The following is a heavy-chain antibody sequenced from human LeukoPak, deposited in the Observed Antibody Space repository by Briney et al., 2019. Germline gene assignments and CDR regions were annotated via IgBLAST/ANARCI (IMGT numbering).Heavy chain of an antibody. J-gene: IGHJ6*03. CDR2: ISSTASSI. V-gene: IGHV3-48*04. D-gene: IGHD6-19*01. CDR1: EFTFSSYS. CDR3: ARDQGYSSGWHYYYYYMDV. Sequence: GGSLRLSCAASEFTFSSYSMSWVRQAPGKGLEWVSYISSTASSIYYADSVKGRFTISRDNAKNTLYLQMNSLRAEDTAVYYCARDQGYSSGWHYYYYYMDVWGKGTAVTVSS.